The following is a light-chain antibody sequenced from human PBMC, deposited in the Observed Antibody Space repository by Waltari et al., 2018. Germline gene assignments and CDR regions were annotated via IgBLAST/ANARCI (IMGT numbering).Light chain of an antibody. CDR2: EVS. Sequence: QSALTQPASVSGSPGQSITTPCSGTDSAVGAYDFVSWYQQHPGKAPHLIIYEVSNRPSGISNRFSASKSGNTASLTISGLQAEDEADYYCSSYTTSSAPGVFGTGTRVTVL. J-gene: IGLJ1*01. V-gene: IGLV2-14*01. CDR1: DSAVGAYDF. CDR3: SSYTTSSAPGV.